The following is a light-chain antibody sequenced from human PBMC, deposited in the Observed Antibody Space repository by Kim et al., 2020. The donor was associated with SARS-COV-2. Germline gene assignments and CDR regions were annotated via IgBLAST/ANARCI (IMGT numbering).Light chain of an antibody. V-gene: IGKV3-20*01. Sequence: SPGERATPSCRASQSVSSDYFAWYQPQPGQAPRLLIYAASRRASGIPDRFTGSGSGTDFTLTISRLEPEDFAMYFCQHYGDSGLTFGPGTKVDIK. CDR2: AAS. CDR3: QHYGDSGLT. J-gene: IGKJ3*01. CDR1: QSVSSDY.